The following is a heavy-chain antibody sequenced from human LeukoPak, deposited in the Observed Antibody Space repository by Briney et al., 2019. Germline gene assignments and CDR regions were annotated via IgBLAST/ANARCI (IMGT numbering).Heavy chain of an antibody. CDR3: ARDTYYDFWSGYYTSDY. Sequence: GSLRLSCXASGFTFSSYWMSWVRQAPGKGLEWVANIKQDGSEKYYVDSVKGRFTISRDNAKNSLYLQMNSLRAEDTAVYYCARDTYYDFWSGYYTSDYWGQGTLVTVSS. CDR2: IKQDGSEK. CDR1: GFTFSSYW. V-gene: IGHV3-7*01. D-gene: IGHD3-3*01. J-gene: IGHJ4*02.